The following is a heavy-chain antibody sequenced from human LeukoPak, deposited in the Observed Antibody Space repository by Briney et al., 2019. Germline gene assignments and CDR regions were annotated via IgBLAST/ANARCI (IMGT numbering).Heavy chain of an antibody. CDR3: AKVSSGWYLGFDY. V-gene: IGHV3-74*01. D-gene: IGHD6-19*01. CDR2: INSDGSST. J-gene: IGHJ4*02. Sequence: PGGSLRLSCAASGFTFSSYWMHWVRQAPGKGLVWVSRINSDGSSTSYAGSVKGRFTISRDNAKNTLYLQMNSLRAEDTAVYYCAKVSSGWYLGFDYWGQGTLVTVSS. CDR1: GFTFSSYW.